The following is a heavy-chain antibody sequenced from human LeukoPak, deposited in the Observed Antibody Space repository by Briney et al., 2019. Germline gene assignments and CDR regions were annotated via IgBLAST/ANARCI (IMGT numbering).Heavy chain of an antibody. D-gene: IGHD6-13*01. CDR3: ASMTIAAAGTIDY. Sequence: SETLSLTCAVSGGSISSGGYSWSWIRQPPGKGLEWIGYIYHSGSTYYNPSLKSRVTISVDRSKNQFSLKLSPVTAADTAVYYCASMTIAAAGTIDYWGQGTLVTVSS. V-gene: IGHV4-30-2*01. J-gene: IGHJ4*02. CDR2: IYHSGST. CDR1: GGSISSGGYS.